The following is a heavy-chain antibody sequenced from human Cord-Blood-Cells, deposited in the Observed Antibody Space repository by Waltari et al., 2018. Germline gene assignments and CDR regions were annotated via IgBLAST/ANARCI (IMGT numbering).Heavy chain of an antibody. CDR1: GGSISSRSYY. Sequence: QLQLQESGPGLVKPSETLSLTCTVSGGSISSRSYYWGWIRQPPGKGLGWIGSIYYSGSTYYNPSLKSRVTISVDTSKNQFSLKLSSVTAADTAVYYCAGPANWNYYFDYWGQGTLVTVSS. V-gene: IGHV4-39*01. CDR2: IYYSGST. J-gene: IGHJ4*02. CDR3: AGPANWNYYFDY. D-gene: IGHD1-7*01.